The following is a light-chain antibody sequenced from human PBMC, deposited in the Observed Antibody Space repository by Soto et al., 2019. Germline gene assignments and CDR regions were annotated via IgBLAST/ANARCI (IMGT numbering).Light chain of an antibody. J-gene: IGKJ1*01. CDR1: QSISNW. Sequence: ILMTHSPSTLSASVGDIVTTTCRATQSISNWLAWYQQKPGKAPKILIYKASSLESGVPSRFSGSGSGTEFTLTISSLQPDDFATYYCQQYHIYSGTFGQGTKVDIK. CDR3: QQYHIYSGT. CDR2: KAS. V-gene: IGKV1-5*03.